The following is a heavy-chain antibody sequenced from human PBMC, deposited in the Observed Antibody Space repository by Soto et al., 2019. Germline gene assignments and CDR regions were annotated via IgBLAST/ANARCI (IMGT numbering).Heavy chain of an antibody. CDR1: GYIFVNYG. CDR3: VMVDNYVTPTPQDV. V-gene: IGHV1-18*01. Sequence: QVQLVQSGDEVKKPGASVKVSCKASGYIFVNYGIAWVRQAPGQGLEWMGWISPYTGNTRSASKVQVRLTMTTDTSTSTAYMDLGSLTSDDTAVYYCVMVDNYVTPTPQDVWGQGTTVTVSS. CDR2: ISPYTGNT. D-gene: IGHD3-16*01. J-gene: IGHJ6*02.